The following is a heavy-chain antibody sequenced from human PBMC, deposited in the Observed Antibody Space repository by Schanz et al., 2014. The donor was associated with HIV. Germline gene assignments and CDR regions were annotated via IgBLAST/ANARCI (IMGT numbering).Heavy chain of an antibody. CDR1: GYSFTAYY. Sequence: QVQLVQSGAEVKKPGSSVKVSCKASGYSFTAYYMHWVRQAPGQGLEWMGWINPNSGGTNYAQKFQGRVTMTRNTSITTAYMELSSLRSEDTAVYYCASSRPMGLEIDFWGQGTLVTVSS. CDR3: ASSRPMGLEIDF. J-gene: IGHJ4*02. D-gene: IGHD1-1*01. V-gene: IGHV1-2*02. CDR2: INPNSGGT.